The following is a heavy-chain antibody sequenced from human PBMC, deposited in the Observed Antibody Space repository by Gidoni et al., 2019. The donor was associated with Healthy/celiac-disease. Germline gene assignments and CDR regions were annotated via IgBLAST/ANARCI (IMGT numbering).Heavy chain of an antibody. CDR3: AREYCSGGSCEQVDY. CDR2: INPSGGST. V-gene: IGHV1-46*01. D-gene: IGHD2-15*01. J-gene: IGHJ4*02. Sequence: QVQLVQSGAEVKKPGASVKVSCKASGYTFTSYYMHWVRQAPGQGLEWMGIINPSGGSTSYAQKFQGRVTMTRDTSTSTVYMELSSLRSEDTAVYYCAREYCSGGSCEQVDYWGQGTLVTVSS. CDR1: GYTFTSYY.